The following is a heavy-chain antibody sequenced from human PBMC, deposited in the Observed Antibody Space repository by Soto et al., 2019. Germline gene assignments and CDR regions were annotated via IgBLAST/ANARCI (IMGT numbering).Heavy chain of an antibody. V-gene: IGHV1-18*01. D-gene: IGHD3-3*01. Sequence: ASVKVSCKASGYTFTSYGISWVRQAPGQGLEWMGWISAYNGNTNYAQKLQGRVTMTTDTSTSTAYMELRSLRSDDTAVYYCARDGITIFGVVIISWFDPWGQGTPVTVPQ. CDR2: ISAYNGNT. CDR3: ARDGITIFGVVIISWFDP. CDR1: GYTFTSYG. J-gene: IGHJ5*02.